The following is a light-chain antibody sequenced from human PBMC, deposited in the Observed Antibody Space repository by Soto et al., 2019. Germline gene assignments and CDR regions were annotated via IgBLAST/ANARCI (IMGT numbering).Light chain of an antibody. CDR2: GAS. Sequence: EIVMTQSPATLSVSPGERATLSCRASQSVSSSLAWYQQRPGQAPRLLIYGASTRATGVPARFSGSGSGTDFTLTISRLEPEDFAVYYCQQYSASPRTFGQGTKVDIK. V-gene: IGKV3-15*01. J-gene: IGKJ1*01. CDR1: QSVSSS. CDR3: QQYSASPRT.